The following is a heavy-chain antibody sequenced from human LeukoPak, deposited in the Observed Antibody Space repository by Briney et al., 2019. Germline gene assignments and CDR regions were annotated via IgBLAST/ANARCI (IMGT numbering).Heavy chain of an antibody. D-gene: IGHD6-19*01. J-gene: IGHJ4*02. CDR2: INPNSGGT. CDR3: ARESSVASGDY. V-gene: IGHV1-2*04. CDR1: GYTFTGYY. Sequence: GASVKVSCKASGYTFTGYYMHWVRQAPGRGLEWMGWINPNSGGTNYAQKFQGWVTMTRDTSISTAYMELSRLRSDDTAVYYCARESSVASGDYWGQGTLVTVSS.